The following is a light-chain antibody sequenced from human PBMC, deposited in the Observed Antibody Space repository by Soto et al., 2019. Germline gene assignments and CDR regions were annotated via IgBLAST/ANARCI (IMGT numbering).Light chain of an antibody. CDR2: DAS. CDR1: QSISSW. J-gene: IGKJ1*01. Sequence: DIQMTQSPSALSASVGEGVNVTCRASQSISSWLAWYQQKPGKAPKLLIYDASSLESGVPSRFSGSGSGTEFTLTISSLQPDDFATYYCQQYNSYSWTFGKGPKVDIK. CDR3: QQYNSYSWT. V-gene: IGKV1-5*01.